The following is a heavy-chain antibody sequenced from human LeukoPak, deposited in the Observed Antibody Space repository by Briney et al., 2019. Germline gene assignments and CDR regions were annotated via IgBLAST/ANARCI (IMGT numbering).Heavy chain of an antibody. J-gene: IGHJ3*02. D-gene: IGHD1-7*01. CDR1: GFTLSTYD. V-gene: IGHV3-23*01. Sequence: GGPLRLSCAASGFTLSTYDMSWVRQTPGKGLEWVAATSSSDAGTYHADSVRGRFTISRDNAKNSLYLQMNSLRAEDTAVYYCARDSGNYLDAFDIWGQGTMVTVSS. CDR3: ARDSGNYLDAFDI. CDR2: TSSSDAGT.